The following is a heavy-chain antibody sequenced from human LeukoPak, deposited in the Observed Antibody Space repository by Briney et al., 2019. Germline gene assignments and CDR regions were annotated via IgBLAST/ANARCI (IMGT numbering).Heavy chain of an antibody. Sequence: GGSLRLSCAASGFTVSSNYMSWVRQAPGKGLEWVSGISGSGGSTYYADSVKGRLTISRDNSKNTLYLQMNSLRAEDTAVYYCAKDGVLWFGDLENYYGMDVWGQGTTVTVSS. CDR1: GFTVSSNY. J-gene: IGHJ6*02. D-gene: IGHD3-10*01. CDR3: AKDGVLWFGDLENYYGMDV. CDR2: ISGSGGST. V-gene: IGHV3-23*01.